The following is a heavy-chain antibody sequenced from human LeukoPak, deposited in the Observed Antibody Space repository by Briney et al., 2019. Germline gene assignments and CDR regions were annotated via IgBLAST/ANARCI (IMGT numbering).Heavy chain of an antibody. CDR1: GFTFSSYG. CDR2: ISYDGSNK. V-gene: IGHV3-30*18. Sequence: GGSLRLSCAASGFTFSSYGMHWVRQAPGKGLEWVAVISYDGSNKYYADSVKGRFTISRDNSKNTLYLQMNSLRAEDTAVYYCAKDKFGACTSCRRGWFDPWGQGTLVTVSS. J-gene: IGHJ5*02. CDR3: AKDKFGACTSCRRGWFDP. D-gene: IGHD2-2*01.